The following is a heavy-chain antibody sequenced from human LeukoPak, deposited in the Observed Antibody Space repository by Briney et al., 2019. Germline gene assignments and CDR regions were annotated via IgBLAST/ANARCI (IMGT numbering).Heavy chain of an antibody. CDR1: GGSISSSSYY. CDR3: ARLEQWLAMNPLDY. D-gene: IGHD6-19*01. V-gene: IGHV4-39*01. J-gene: IGHJ4*02. CDR2: IYYSGST. Sequence: PSETLSLTCTVSGGSISSSSYYWGWIRQPPGKGLEWIGSIYYSGSTYYNPSLKSRVTISVDTSKNQFSLKLSSVTAADTAVYYCARLEQWLAMNPLDYWGQGTLVTVSS.